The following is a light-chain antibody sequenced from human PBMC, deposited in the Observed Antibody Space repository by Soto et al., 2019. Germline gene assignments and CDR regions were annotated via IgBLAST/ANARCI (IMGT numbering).Light chain of an antibody. CDR1: QRVSTSF. CDR2: GAS. Sequence: EIVLTQSPGTLSLSPGESATLSCRASQRVSTSFLAWYQQKPGQAPRLLIFGASTRATGIPARFSGSGSGTEFTLTISSLQSEDFAVYYCQQYENWPRTFGQGTKVDIK. CDR3: QQYENWPRT. V-gene: IGKV3-15*01. J-gene: IGKJ1*01.